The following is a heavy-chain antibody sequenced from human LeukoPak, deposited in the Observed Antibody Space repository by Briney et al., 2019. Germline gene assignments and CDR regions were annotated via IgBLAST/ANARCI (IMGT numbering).Heavy chain of an antibody. D-gene: IGHD6-13*01. CDR3: ARGSSSWLSYFDY. V-gene: IGHV3-30*04. J-gene: IGHJ4*02. Sequence: GRSLRLSCAASGFTFSSYAVHWVRQAPGKGLEWVAVISYDGSDKYYADSVKGRFTISRDNSQNTLYLQMNSLSAEDTAVYYCARGSSSWLSYFDYCGQGTLVTVSS. CDR2: ISYDGSDK. CDR1: GFTFSSYA.